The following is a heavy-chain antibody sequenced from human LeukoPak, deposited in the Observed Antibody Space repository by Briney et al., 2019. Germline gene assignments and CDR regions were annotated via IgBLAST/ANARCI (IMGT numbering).Heavy chain of an antibody. CDR3: AREGGSQPYYYYYGMDV. V-gene: IGHV3-30-3*01. J-gene: IGHJ6*02. D-gene: IGHD2-2*01. Sequence: PGGSLRLSCAASGFTFSSYAMHWVRQAPGKGLDWVAVISYDGSNKYYAESVKCPFTISTDNSKNTLYLQMNSLRAEDTAVYYCAREGGSQPYYYYYGMDVWGQGTTVTVSS. CDR1: GFTFSSYA. CDR2: ISYDGSNK.